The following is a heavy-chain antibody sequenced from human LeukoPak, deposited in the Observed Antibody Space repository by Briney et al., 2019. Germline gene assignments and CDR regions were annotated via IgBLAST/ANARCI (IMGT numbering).Heavy chain of an antibody. CDR3: ARDPNSGELRPGDY. V-gene: IGHV3-53*01. CDR1: GFTVSSSY. D-gene: IGHD1-7*01. Sequence: PGGSLRLSCAASGFTVSSSYMSWVRQDPGKGLEWVSVIYSGGSTYYADSVKGRFTISRDNSKNTLYLQMNSLRAEDTAVYYCARDPNSGELRPGDYWGQGTLVTATS. CDR2: IYSGGST. J-gene: IGHJ4*02.